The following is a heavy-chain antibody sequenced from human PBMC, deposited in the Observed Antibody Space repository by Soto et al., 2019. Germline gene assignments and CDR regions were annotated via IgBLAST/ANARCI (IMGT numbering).Heavy chain of an antibody. D-gene: IGHD3-9*01. CDR1: GGSISGYY. V-gene: IGHV4-59*01. Sequence: SETLSLSCPVSGGSISGYYWSWIRQPPGKILEWIGYIDYYGSTNYNPSLKSRVTISVDTSKKQFSLNLGSVTAADTAIYYCARYFDRPSGFDIWGQGTMVT. J-gene: IGHJ3*02. CDR3: ARYFDRPSGFDI. CDR2: IDYYGST.